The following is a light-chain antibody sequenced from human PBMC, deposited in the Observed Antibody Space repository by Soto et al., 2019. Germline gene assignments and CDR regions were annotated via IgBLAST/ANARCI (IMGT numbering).Light chain of an antibody. V-gene: IGLV2-14*01. J-gene: IGLJ1*01. CDR1: SSDIGGYNY. CDR2: EVN. Sequence: QSALTQPASVSGSPGQSITISCTGTSSDIGGYNYVSWYQQNPGKAPKLIISEVNNRPSGVSNRFSGSKSGNTASLTISGLQAEDESDYYCSSYTSSSSLYVFGTGTKLTVL. CDR3: SSYTSSSSLYV.